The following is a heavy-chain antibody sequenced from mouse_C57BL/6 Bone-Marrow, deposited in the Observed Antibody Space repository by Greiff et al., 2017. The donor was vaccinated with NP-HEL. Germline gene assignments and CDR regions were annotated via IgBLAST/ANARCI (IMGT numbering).Heavy chain of an antibody. CDR3: ARTNYYGSRGFDY. V-gene: IGHV5-17*01. CDR2: ISSGSSTI. CDR1: GFTFSDYG. D-gene: IGHD1-1*01. Sequence: EVQLVESGGGLVKPGGSLKLSCAASGFTFSDYGMHWVRQAPEKGLEWVAYISSGSSTIYYADTVKGRFTISRDNAKNTLFLQMTSLRSEDTAMYYCARTNYYGSRGFDYWGQGTTLTVSS. J-gene: IGHJ2*01.